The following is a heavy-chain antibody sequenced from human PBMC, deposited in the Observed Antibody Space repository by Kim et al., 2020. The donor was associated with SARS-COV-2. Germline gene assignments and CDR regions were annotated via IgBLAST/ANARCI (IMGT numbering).Heavy chain of an antibody. CDR1: GYTFTSYG. D-gene: IGHD6-13*01. Sequence: ASVKVSCKPSGYTFTSYGISWVRQAPGQGLEWMGWISAYNGNTNYAQKLQGRVTMTTDTSTSTAYMELRSLRSDDTAVYYCARVIAATNWFDPWGQGTLVTVSS. V-gene: IGHV1-18*01. CDR3: ARVIAATNWFDP. CDR2: ISAYNGNT. J-gene: IGHJ5*02.